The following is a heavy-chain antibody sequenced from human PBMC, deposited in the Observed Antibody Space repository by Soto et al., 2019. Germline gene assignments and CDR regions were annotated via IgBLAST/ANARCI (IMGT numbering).Heavy chain of an antibody. Sequence: QVQLVESGGGVAQPGGSLRLSCAASGFNFGTYFMHWVRQAPGKGLEWVAVSWYDGSNEYYADSVKGRFTISRDNSKNTLYLQMHSLRVEDTAVYYCARPLWTSGSGEVFDWWGQGILVTVSS. CDR2: SWYDGSNE. J-gene: IGHJ4*02. D-gene: IGHD3-10*01. CDR1: GFNFGTYF. V-gene: IGHV3-33*01. CDR3: ARPLWTSGSGEVFDW.